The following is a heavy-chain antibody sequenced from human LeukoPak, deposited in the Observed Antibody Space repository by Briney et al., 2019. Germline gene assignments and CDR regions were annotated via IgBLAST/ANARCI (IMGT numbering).Heavy chain of an antibody. J-gene: IGHJ4*02. D-gene: IGHD3-10*01. V-gene: IGHV4-34*01. CDR1: GGSFSGHY. CDR2: INHSGST. Sequence: PSETLSLTCAVYGGSFSGHYWSWIRQPPGKGLEWIGEINHSGSTNYNPSLKSRVTISVGTSKNQFSLKLSSVTAADTAVYYCAREFSGSAFDYWGQGTLVTVSS. CDR3: AREFSGSAFDY.